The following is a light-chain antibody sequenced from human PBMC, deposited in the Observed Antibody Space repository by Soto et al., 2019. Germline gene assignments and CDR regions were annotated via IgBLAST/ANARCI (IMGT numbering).Light chain of an antibody. CDR1: SSDVGGYNY. Sequence: QSVLTQPASVSGSPGQSITISSTGTSSDVGGYNYVSWYQQHPGKAPKLMIYEVSNRPSGVSNRFSGSKSGNTASLTISGLQAEDEADYYCSSYTSSSTRVFGTGTKVTGL. CDR2: EVS. CDR3: SSYTSSSTRV. V-gene: IGLV2-14*01. J-gene: IGLJ1*01.